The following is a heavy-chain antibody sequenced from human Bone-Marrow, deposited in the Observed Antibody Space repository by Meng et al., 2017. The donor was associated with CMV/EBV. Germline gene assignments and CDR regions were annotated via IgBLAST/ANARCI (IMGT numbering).Heavy chain of an antibody. J-gene: IGHJ4*02. D-gene: IGHD6-6*01. CDR3: AETRQLGVYY. CDR2: ISYDGSNK. Sequence: GGSLRLSCAASGFTFSSYSMRWVRQAPGKGLEWVADISYDGSNKYYADSVKGRFTISRDNSNNTLYLQMNSLRAEDTAVYYCAETRQLGVYYWGQGTLVTVSS. V-gene: IGHV3-30-3*01. CDR1: GFTFSSYS.